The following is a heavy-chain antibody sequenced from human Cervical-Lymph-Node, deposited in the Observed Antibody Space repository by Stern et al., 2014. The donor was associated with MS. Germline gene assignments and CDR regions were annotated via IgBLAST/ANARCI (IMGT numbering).Heavy chain of an antibody. J-gene: IGHJ4*02. V-gene: IGHV1-2*06. CDR1: GYTFTGQD. CDR2: INPNSGGT. D-gene: IGHD1-7*01. Sequence: VQLVQSGAEVKKPGASVKVSCKASGYTFTGQDMHWVRQAPGQGLEWMGPINPNSGGTSYAQKFQGRVTLTRATSLHTPCMELSRLTSDDTAMYYCARGLRGDWNYDAFDYWGQGPLVTVSS. CDR3: ARGLRGDWNYDAFDY.